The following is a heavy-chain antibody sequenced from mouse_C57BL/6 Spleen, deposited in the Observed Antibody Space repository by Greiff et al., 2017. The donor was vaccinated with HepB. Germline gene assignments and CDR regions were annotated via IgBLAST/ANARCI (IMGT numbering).Heavy chain of an antibody. D-gene: IGHD1-1*01. V-gene: IGHV1-39*01. CDR3: ARGDYGSRYAIDY. Sequence: EVQLQESGPELVKPGASVKISCKASGYSFTDYNMNWVKQSNGKSLEWIGVINPNYGTTSYNQKFKGKATLTVDQSSSTAYMQLNILTSEDSAVYYCARGDYGSRYAIDYWGQGTSVTVSS. CDR1: GYSFTDYN. J-gene: IGHJ4*01. CDR2: INPNYGTT.